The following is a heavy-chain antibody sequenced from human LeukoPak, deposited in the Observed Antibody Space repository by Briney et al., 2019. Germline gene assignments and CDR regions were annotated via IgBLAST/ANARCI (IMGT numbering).Heavy chain of an antibody. CDR3: ARYNWNYFDY. Sequence: GGSLRLSCAASGFTFSSYEMNWVRQAPEKGLEWVSYISSSGSTIYYADSVKGRFTISRDNAKNSLYLQMNSLRAEDTAVYYCARYNWNYFDYWGQGTLVTVSS. V-gene: IGHV3-48*03. CDR2: ISSSGSTI. D-gene: IGHD1-20*01. CDR1: GFTFSSYE. J-gene: IGHJ4*02.